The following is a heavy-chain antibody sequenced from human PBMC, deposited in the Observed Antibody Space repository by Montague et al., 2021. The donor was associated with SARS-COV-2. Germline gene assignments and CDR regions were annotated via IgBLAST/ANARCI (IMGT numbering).Heavy chain of an antibody. Sequence: SETLSLTCTVSGGSISSSSYYWGWIRQPPGKGLEWIGSIYYSGSTYYNPSLKSRVTISVDTSKNQSSLKLSSVTAADTAVYYCAKLLWFRGGFDYWGQGTLVTVSS. J-gene: IGHJ4*02. V-gene: IGHV4-39*07. CDR1: GGSISSSSYY. CDR2: IYYSGST. D-gene: IGHD3-10*01. CDR3: AKLLWFRGGFDY.